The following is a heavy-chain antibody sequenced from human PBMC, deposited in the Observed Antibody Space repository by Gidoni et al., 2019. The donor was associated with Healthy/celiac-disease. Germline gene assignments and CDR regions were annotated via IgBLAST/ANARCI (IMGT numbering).Heavy chain of an antibody. CDR2: INQSGST. J-gene: IGHJ1*01. CDR3: ARNRRWVAVAGTDWGFQH. D-gene: IGHD6-19*01. CDR1: GGSFSGYY. Sequence: QVQLQQWGAGLWKPSATLSLTCAVYGGSFSGYYWSWIRQPPGKGLEWIGEINQSGSTNYNPSLKRRVTISVYTSKNQFSLKLSSVTAADTAVYYCARNRRWVAVAGTDWGFQHWGQGTLVTVSS. V-gene: IGHV4-34*01.